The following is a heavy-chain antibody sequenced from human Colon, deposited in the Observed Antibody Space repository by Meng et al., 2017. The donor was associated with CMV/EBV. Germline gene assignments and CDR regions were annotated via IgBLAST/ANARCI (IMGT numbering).Heavy chain of an antibody. V-gene: IGHV1-46*01. CDR1: GYTFTSYY. D-gene: IGHD2-15*01. Sequence: ASVKVSCKASGYTFTSYYMHWVRQAPGQGLEWMGIINPSGGSTSYAQKFQGRVTMTRDTSTSTVYMELSSLRSEDTAVYYCARWYCSGGSCYSYGMDVWGQGTTVTVSS. CDR2: INPSGGST. J-gene: IGHJ6*02. CDR3: ARWYCSGGSCYSYGMDV.